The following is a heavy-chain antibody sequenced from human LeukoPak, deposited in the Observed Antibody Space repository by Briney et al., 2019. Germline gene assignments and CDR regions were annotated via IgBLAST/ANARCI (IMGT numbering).Heavy chain of an antibody. J-gene: IGHJ4*02. V-gene: IGHV3-15*01. D-gene: IGHD2-21*01. CDR1: GFSFTTAW. CDR3: VIDDCYDYSGTREADYFDY. Sequence: GGSLRLSCGASGFSFTTAWMSWVRQAPGKGLEWVARIKSDGAVDYASPVKGRLTISKDYSKNTLYLQMNSLKVEDTAVYYCVIDDCYDYSGTREADYFDYWGQGTLVTVSS. CDR2: IKSDGAV.